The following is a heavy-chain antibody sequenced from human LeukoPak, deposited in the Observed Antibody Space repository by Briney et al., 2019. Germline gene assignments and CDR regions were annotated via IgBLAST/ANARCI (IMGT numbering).Heavy chain of an antibody. V-gene: IGHV4-34*01. J-gene: IGHJ4*02. Sequence: SGTLSLTCAVYGGSFSGYYWSWIRQPPGKGLEWIGEINHSGSTNYNPSLKSRVTISVDTSKNQFSLKLSSVTAADTAVYYCARVPIAAAGTRRGYFDYWGQGTLVTVSS. CDR1: GGSFSGYY. D-gene: IGHD6-13*01. CDR2: INHSGST. CDR3: ARVPIAAAGTRRGYFDY.